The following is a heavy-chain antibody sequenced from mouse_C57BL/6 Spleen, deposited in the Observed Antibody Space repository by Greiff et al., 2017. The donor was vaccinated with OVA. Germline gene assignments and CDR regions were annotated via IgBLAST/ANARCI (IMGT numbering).Heavy chain of an antibody. CDR2: IYPYNGVS. CDR3: ARFYDGYLYAMDY. CDR1: GYSFTGYY. J-gene: IGHJ4*01. D-gene: IGHD2-3*01. V-gene: IGHV1-31*01. Sequence: DVKLVESGPELVKPGASVKISCKASGYSFTGYYMHWVKQSHGNILDWIGYIYPYNGVSSYNQKFKGKATLTVDKSSSTAYMELRSLTSEDSAVYYCARFYDGYLYAMDYWGQGTSVTVSS.